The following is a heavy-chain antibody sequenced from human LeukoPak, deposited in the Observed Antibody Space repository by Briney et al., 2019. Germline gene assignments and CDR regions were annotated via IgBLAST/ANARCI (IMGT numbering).Heavy chain of an antibody. CDR1: GYTLTELS. D-gene: IGHD1-26*01. CDR3: ATLIVGATTYYFDY. CDR2: FDPEDGET. V-gene: IGHV1-24*01. J-gene: IGHJ4*02. Sequence: ASVKVSCKVSGYTLTELSMHWVRQAPGKGLEWMGGFDPEDGETIYAQKFQGRVTMTEDTSTDTAYMELSSLRSEGTAVYYCATLIVGATTYYFDYWGQGTLVTVTS.